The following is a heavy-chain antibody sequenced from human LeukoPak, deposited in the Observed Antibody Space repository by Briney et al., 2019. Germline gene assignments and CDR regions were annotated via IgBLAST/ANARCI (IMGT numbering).Heavy chain of an antibody. D-gene: IGHD4-11*01. J-gene: IGHJ4*02. CDR2: INPNSGGT. CDR1: GYTLTGYY. CDR3: ARDAIVRDYSNSDY. V-gene: IGHV1-2*02. Sequence: VASVKVSCKASGYTLTGYYIHWVRQAPGQGLEWMGWINPNSGGTNYAQKFQGRVTMTRDTSISTAYMELSRLTSDDTAVYYCARDAIVRDYSNSDYWGQGTLVTVSS.